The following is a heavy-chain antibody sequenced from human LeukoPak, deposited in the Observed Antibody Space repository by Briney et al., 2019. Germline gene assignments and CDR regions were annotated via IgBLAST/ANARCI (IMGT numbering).Heavy chain of an antibody. V-gene: IGHV6-1*01. D-gene: IGHD1-26*01. CDR2: TYYRSKWYN. Sequence: KASQTLSLTCAISGDSVSSNSAAWNWIRQSPSRGLEWLGRTYYRSKWYNDYAVSVKSQITINPDTSKNQFSLQLNSVTPEDTAVYYCARDLEELRGPYFDYWGQGTLVTVSS. CDR3: ARDLEELRGPYFDY. CDR1: GDSVSSNSAA. J-gene: IGHJ4*02.